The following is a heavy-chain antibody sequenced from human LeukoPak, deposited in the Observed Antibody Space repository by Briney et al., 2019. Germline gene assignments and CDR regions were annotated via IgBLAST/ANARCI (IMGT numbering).Heavy chain of an antibody. D-gene: IGHD7-27*01. J-gene: IGHJ3*01. CDR2: IWYDGNNK. V-gene: IGHV3-33*03. Sequence: GGSLRLSCAASGFTFSSYAMTWVRQAPGKGLEWVAVIWYDGNNKYYADSVKGRLTISRDNSRNTLYLQMNSLRPEDTAVYYCAKESSTWGTDAIDFWGQGTTVTVSS. CDR3: AKESSTWGTDAIDF. CDR1: GFTFSSYA.